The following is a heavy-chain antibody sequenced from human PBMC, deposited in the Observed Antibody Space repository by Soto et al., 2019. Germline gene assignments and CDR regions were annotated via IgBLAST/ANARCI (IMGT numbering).Heavy chain of an antibody. CDR3: AKDSKRDAYCGGDCYINYYGMDV. Sequence: GGSLRLSCAASGFTFSSYAISWGRQAPGKGLEWVSAISGSGGSTYYADSVKGRFTISRDNSKNTLYLQMNSLRAEDTAVYYCAKDSKRDAYCGGDCYINYYGMDVWGQGTTVTVSS. D-gene: IGHD2-21*02. CDR2: ISGSGGST. J-gene: IGHJ6*02. CDR1: GFTFSSYA. V-gene: IGHV3-23*01.